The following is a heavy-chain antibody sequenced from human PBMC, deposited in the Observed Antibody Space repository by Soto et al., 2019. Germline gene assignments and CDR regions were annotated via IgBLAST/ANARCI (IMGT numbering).Heavy chain of an antibody. Sequence: PSETLSLTCTVSGGSIRSYYWSWIRQPPGKGLEWIGYIYYSGSTNYNPSLKSRVTISVDTSKNQFSLKLSSVTAADTAVYYCARAAGYCSSTSCYYYYYYGMDVWGQGTPVTV. D-gene: IGHD2-2*01. V-gene: IGHV4-59*01. J-gene: IGHJ6*02. CDR3: ARAAGYCSSTSCYYYYYYGMDV. CDR1: GGSIRSYY. CDR2: IYYSGST.